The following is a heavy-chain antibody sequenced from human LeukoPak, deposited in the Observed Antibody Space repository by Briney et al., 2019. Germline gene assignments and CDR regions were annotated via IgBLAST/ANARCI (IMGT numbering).Heavy chain of an antibody. CDR3: ARGGLGGITAYSNYLFDY. CDR1: GGSISNFY. D-gene: IGHD4-11*01. CDR2: IYYSGST. Sequence: SETLSLTCTASGGSISNFYWSWIRQPPGEGLEWIGYIYYSGSTNYNPSLKSRVTISIDTSKNQFSLNLTSVTAADTAVYYCARGGLGGITAYSNYLFDYWGRGTLVTVSS. V-gene: IGHV4-59*08. J-gene: IGHJ4*02.